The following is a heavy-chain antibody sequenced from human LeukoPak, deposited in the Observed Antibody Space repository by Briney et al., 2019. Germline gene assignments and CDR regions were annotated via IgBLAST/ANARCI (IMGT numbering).Heavy chain of an antibody. J-gene: IGHJ4*02. CDR2: ISWDGGRT. CDR3: AKGTQFYYDTGASYYFDH. Sequence: GGSLRLSCASSGFAFERHTMHWVRQVSGKGLEWVSLISWDGGRTVYADFVKGRFAISRDNSKNSLYLQMNSLTTEDTAFYYCAKGTQFYYDTGASYYFDHWGQGALVTVSS. CDR1: GFAFERHT. V-gene: IGHV3-43*01. D-gene: IGHD3-22*01.